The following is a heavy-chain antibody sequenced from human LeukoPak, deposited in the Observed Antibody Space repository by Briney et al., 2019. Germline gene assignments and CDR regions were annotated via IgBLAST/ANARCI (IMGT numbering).Heavy chain of an antibody. CDR2: IYYSGST. CDR1: GGSISSGDYY. Sequence: SETLSLTCTVSGGSISSGDYYWSWIRQPPGKGLEWIGYIYYSGSTYYNPSLKSRVSISVDTSKNQFSLKLGSVTAADTAVYYCARDLVAGDAFDIWGQGTMVTVSS. CDR3: ARDLVAGDAFDI. V-gene: IGHV4-30-4*08. D-gene: IGHD5-12*01. J-gene: IGHJ3*02.